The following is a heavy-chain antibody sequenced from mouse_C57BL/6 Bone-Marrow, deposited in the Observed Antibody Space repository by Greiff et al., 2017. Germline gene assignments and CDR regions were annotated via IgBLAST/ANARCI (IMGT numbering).Heavy chain of an antibody. CDR3: ARHEGGNPGYFDV. Sequence: EVKLVESGGGLVQPGESLKLSCESNEYEFPSHDMSWVRKTPEKRLELVAAINSDGGSTYYPDTMQRRIIISRDNTKKTLYLQMSSLRSEDTALYYCARHEGGNPGYFDVWGTGTTVTVSS. CDR2: INSDGGST. CDR1: EYEFPSHD. J-gene: IGHJ1*03. V-gene: IGHV5-2*01. D-gene: IGHD2-1*01.